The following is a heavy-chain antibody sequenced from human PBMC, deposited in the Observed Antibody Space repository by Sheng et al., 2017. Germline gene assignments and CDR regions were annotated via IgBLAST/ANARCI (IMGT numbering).Heavy chain of an antibody. J-gene: IGHJ5*02. Sequence: VQLLESGPRLLKPSETLSLSCSVSGGSLSGSYWSWIRQPPGKGLQWIGYFYYAGSTKYNPSLSSRVAISLDWSKNRISLNLTSVTAADTAMYYCARGGRFNWFDPWGQGILVTVSS. V-gene: IGHV4-59*01. D-gene: IGHD1-26*01. CDR2: FYYAGST. CDR3: ARGGRFNWFDP. CDR1: GGSLSGSY.